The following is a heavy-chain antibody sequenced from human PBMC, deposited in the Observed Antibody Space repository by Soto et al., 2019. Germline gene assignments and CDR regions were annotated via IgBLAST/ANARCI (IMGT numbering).Heavy chain of an antibody. Sequence: GGSLRLSCAASGFTFHDYAMHWVRQAPGKGLEWVSGISWNSVSIGYADSVKGRFTISRDNAKNSLFLQMNSLRAEDAALYYCAKETNFSDTPGYYTFDYWGQGTLVTVSS. J-gene: IGHJ4*02. V-gene: IGHV3-9*01. CDR3: AKETNFSDTPGYYTFDY. CDR1: GFTFHDYA. D-gene: IGHD3-22*01. CDR2: ISWNSVSI.